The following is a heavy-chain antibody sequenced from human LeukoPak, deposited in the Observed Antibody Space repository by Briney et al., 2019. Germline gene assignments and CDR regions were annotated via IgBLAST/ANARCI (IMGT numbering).Heavy chain of an antibody. V-gene: IGHV4-34*01. CDR2: INESGRT. CDR1: GGSLRGYY. CDR3: ARWGQGTPTIIVRRYFDL. D-gene: IGHD5-12*01. Sequence: SETLSLTCAVSGGSLRGYYWNWIRQSPGRGLEWIGEINESGRTHYNASLESRVTISVDTSKNLFSLNLSSVTAADTAVYYCARWGQGTPTIIVRRYFDLWGQGTLVTVSS. J-gene: IGHJ4*02.